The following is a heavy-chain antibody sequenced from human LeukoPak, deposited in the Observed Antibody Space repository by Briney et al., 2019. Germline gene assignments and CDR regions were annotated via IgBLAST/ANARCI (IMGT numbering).Heavy chain of an antibody. J-gene: IGHJ5*02. Sequence: SETLSLTCTVSGYSISSGYYWGWIRQPPGKGLEWIGSIYHSGSTYYNPSLKSRVTISVDTSKNQFSLKLSSVTAADTAVYYCARQHSSGWYFTIENHCWFDPWGQGTLVTVSS. D-gene: IGHD6-19*01. CDR3: ARQHSSGWYFTIENHCWFDP. V-gene: IGHV4-38-2*02. CDR2: IYHSGST. CDR1: GYSISSGYY.